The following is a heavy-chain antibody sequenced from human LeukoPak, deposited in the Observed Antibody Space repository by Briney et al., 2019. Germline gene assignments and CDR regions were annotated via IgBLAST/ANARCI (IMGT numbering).Heavy chain of an antibody. CDR1: GFTFDDYA. CDR3: AGYCGGDCYSGYDDAFDI. CDR2: ISWNSGSI. J-gene: IGHJ3*02. Sequence: GGSLRLSCAASGFTFDDYAMHWVRQAPGKGLEWVSGISWNSGSIGYADSVKGRFTISRDNAKNSLYLQMNSLRAEDTAVYYCAGYCGGDCYSGYDDAFDIWGQGTMVTVSS. V-gene: IGHV3-9*01. D-gene: IGHD2-21*02.